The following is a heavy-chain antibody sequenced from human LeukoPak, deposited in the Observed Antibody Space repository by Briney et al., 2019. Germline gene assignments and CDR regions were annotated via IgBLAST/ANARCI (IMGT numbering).Heavy chain of an antibody. V-gene: IGHV3-23*01. D-gene: IGHD6-19*01. CDR3: AKVGSGWTPFDY. J-gene: IGHJ4*02. CDR1: VFTFTSYA. CDR2: ISVSGGST. Sequence: PGGSLRLSCAASVFTFTSYAMSWVRHAPGKGLEWVSAISVSGGSTYYADSVKGRFTISRDNSKNTLYLQMNSLRAEDTAVYYCAKVGSGWTPFDYWGQGTLVTVSS.